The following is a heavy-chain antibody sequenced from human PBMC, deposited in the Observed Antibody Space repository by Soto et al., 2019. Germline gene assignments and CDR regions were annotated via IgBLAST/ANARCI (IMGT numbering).Heavy chain of an antibody. V-gene: IGHV4-59*01. J-gene: IGHJ4*02. D-gene: IGHD2-15*01. CDR2: FYYSGFT. CDR1: GASISGSF. CDR3: ARLKNVVMGGSQFEY. Sequence: SETLSLTCAVSGASISGSFWGWIRQPPGKGLELIGFFYYSGFTNYNPSLKSRISMSVDTSKKHFSLSLRSVTAADTAIYYCARLKNVVMGGSQFEYWGQGTLVTVSS.